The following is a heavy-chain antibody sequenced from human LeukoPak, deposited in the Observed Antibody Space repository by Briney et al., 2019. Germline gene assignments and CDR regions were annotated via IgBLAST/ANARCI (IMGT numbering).Heavy chain of an antibody. D-gene: IGHD7-27*01. J-gene: IGHJ4*02. V-gene: IGHV4-34*01. CDR2: INHSGGA. CDR3: ASYWGFDY. Sequence: PSETLSLTCAVYGGSFSGHYWSWIRQPPGKGLEWIGEINHSGGANYNPSLKSRVTMSVDTSKNQFSLRLSSVTAADTAVYYCASYWGFDYWGQGTLVTVSS. CDR1: GGSFSGHY.